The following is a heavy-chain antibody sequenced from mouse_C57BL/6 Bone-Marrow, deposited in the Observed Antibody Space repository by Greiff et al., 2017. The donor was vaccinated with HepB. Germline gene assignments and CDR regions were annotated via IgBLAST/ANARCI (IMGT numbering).Heavy chain of an antibody. CDR1: GFNIKDDY. CDR3: TTDYRGGAY. D-gene: IGHD1-1*02. J-gene: IGHJ3*01. V-gene: IGHV14-4*01. CDR2: IDPENGAT. Sequence: EVQLQQSGAELVRPGASVKLSCTASGFNIKDDYMHWVKQRPEQGLEWIGWIDPENGATEYASKFQGKATITEDTSSNTAYLQLSSLTSEDTAVYYCTTDYRGGAYWGQGTLVTVAA.